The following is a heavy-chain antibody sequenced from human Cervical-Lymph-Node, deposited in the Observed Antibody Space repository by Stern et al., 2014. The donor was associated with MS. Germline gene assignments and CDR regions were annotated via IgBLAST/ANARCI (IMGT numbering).Heavy chain of an antibody. V-gene: IGHV3-23*01. CDR1: GFTFNTYA. Sequence: EVQLLESGGGLVQPGGSLRLSCVASGFTFNTYAMSWARQAPGKGLEWVSVISGSGGSTYDADSVKGRFTISRDNSRNTLFLQMNSLRVEDTAVYYCAKDRAQSIAMAGRIDYWGQGTLVTVSS. D-gene: IGHD6-19*01. CDR3: AKDRAQSIAMAGRIDY. J-gene: IGHJ4*02. CDR2: ISGSGGST.